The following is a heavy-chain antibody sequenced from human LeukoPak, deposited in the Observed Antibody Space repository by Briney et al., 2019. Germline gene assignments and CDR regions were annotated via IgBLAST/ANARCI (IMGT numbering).Heavy chain of an antibody. CDR2: IHPNDGST. CDR3: ARGDIDH. J-gene: IGHJ5*02. V-gene: IGHV1-46*02. CDR1: GYTFNIYY. D-gene: IGHD2-15*01. Sequence: ASVKVSCKTSGYTFNIYYVQWVRQAPGQGLEWMGVIHPNDGSTTYAQKFQGRIIMTSDTSTSTIYMELSSLRSDDTAVYYCARGDIDHWGQGTLVTVSS.